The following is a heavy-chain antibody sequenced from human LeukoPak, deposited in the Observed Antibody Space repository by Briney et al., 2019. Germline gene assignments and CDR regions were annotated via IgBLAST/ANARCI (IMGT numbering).Heavy chain of an antibody. V-gene: IGHV1-8*01. J-gene: IGHJ1*01. CDR1: GYTVTSYD. CDR3: ARVRTYDSSGYYYDLGEYFQH. CDR2: MNPNSGNT. D-gene: IGHD3-22*01. Sequence: ASLKVSCKASGYTVTSYDINWVRQATGQGLEWMGWMNPNSGNTGYAQKFQGRVTMTRNTSISTAYMELSSLRSEDTAVYYCARVRTYDSSGYYYDLGEYFQHWGQGTLVTVSS.